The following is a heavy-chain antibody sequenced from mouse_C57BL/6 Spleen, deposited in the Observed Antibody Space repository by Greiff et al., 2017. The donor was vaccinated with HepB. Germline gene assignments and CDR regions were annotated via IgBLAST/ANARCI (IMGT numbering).Heavy chain of an antibody. D-gene: IGHD2-5*01. J-gene: IGHJ3*01. CDR2: IYPGSGST. CDR1: GYTFTSYW. CDR3: ARHHYSNYDWFAY. Sequence: QVQLQQPGTELVKPGASVKMSCKASGYTFTSYWITWVKQRPGQGLEWIGDIYPGSGSTNYNEKFKSKATLTVDTSSSTAYMQLSSLTSEDSAVYYCARHHYSNYDWFAYWGQGTLVTVSA. V-gene: IGHV1-55*01.